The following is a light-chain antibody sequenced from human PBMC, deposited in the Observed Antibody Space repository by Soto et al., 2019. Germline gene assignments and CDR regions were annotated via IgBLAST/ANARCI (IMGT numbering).Light chain of an antibody. CDR1: KNDIGVYDL. Sequence: QSVLTQPPSASGSPGQSVTISCTGTKNDIGVYDLVSWYQHHPGKAPRLIIYEGVQPPSGVPDRFSDSKSGNTTSLTVSWLQAADEDDYFCTAYAGSNTYVFGSGTKLTVL. J-gene: IGLJ1*01. CDR3: TAYAGSNTYV. CDR2: EGV. V-gene: IGLV2-8*01.